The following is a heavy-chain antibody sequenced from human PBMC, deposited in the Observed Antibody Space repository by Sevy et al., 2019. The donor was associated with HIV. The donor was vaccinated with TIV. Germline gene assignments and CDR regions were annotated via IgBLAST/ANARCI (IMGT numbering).Heavy chain of an antibody. CDR2: IHSSGTP. Sequence: SETLSLTCTVSSGSISSYYWSWIRPPPGKGLEYIGYIHSSGTPNYNPSLKSRVTISVDTSKNQFSLNLSSVTAADTAVYYCTRAPPVRSGDDSLNWFDPWGQGTLVTVSS. CDR1: SGSISSYY. V-gene: IGHV4-59*01. J-gene: IGHJ5*02. D-gene: IGHD5-12*01. CDR3: TRAPPVRSGDDSLNWFDP.